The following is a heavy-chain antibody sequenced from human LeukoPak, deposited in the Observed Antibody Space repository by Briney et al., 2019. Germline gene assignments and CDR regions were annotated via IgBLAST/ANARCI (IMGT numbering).Heavy chain of an antibody. J-gene: IGHJ6*03. D-gene: IGHD2-2*01. CDR3: ARTTEGYCSSASCFGFSYSYYMDV. Sequence: SETLSLTCTVSGGSISSYYWSWIRQPPGKGLEWIGYIYYSGSTNYNPSLKSRVTISVDTSKNQFSLKLSSVIAADTAVYYCARTTEGYCSSASCFGFSYSYYMDVWGKGTTVTISS. V-gene: IGHV4-59*01. CDR2: IYYSGST. CDR1: GGSISSYY.